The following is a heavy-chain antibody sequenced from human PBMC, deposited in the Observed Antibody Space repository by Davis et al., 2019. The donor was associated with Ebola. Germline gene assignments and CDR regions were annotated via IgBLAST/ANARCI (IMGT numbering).Heavy chain of an antibody. CDR2: IRKSSSMT. V-gene: IGHV3-48*02. CDR1: GFTFSSFA. J-gene: IGHJ4*02. CDR3: AREGYSGSYIDY. D-gene: IGHD1-26*01. Sequence: PGGSLRLSCAASGFTFSSFAMNWVRQAPGKGLEWISYIRKSSSMTYYAESVKGRFTISRDDAKNSLFLQLSSLRDEDTGVYYCAREGYSGSYIDYWGQGTLVTVSS.